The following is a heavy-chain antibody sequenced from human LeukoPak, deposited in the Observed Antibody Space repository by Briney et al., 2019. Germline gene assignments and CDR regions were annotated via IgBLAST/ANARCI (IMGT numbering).Heavy chain of an antibody. J-gene: IGHJ5*02. Sequence: ASVKVSCKASGYTFTVQYLQWLRQAPGQGLEWMGWIKPDSGDTKFAQNFQGRVTMTSDTSISTAYMELSRLRSDDTAVYYCARGAGYSSSWKHNWFDPWGQGTLVTVSS. CDR3: ARGAGYSSSWKHNWFDP. V-gene: IGHV1-2*02. D-gene: IGHD6-13*01. CDR1: GYTFTVQY. CDR2: IKPDSGDT.